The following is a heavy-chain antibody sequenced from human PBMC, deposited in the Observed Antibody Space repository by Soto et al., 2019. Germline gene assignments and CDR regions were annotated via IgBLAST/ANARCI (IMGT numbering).Heavy chain of an antibody. V-gene: IGHV5-51*01. J-gene: IGHJ4*02. CDR3: ATWPHYGDYPRDY. Sequence: PGESLKISCKGSGYSFTSYWIGWVRQMPGKGLEWMGIIYPGDSDTRYSPSFQGQVAISADKSISTAYLQWSSLKASDTAIYYCATWPHYGDYPRDYWGQGTLVTVSS. CDR1: GYSFTSYW. D-gene: IGHD4-17*01. CDR2: IYPGDSDT.